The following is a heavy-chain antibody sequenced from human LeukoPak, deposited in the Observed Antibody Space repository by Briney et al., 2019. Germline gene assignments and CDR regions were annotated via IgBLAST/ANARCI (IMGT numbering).Heavy chain of an antibody. D-gene: IGHD6-13*01. J-gene: IGHJ6*04. CDR3: ARGTPGYSSSWYGVGYYGMDV. CDR1: GGTFSSYA. V-gene: IGHV1-69*01. CDR2: VIPIFGTA. Sequence: ASVKVSCKASGGTFSSYAISWVRQAPGQGLEWMGGVIPIFGTANYAQKFQGRVTITADESTSTACMELSSLRSEDTAVYYCARGTPGYSSSWYGVGYYGMDVWGKGTTVTVSS.